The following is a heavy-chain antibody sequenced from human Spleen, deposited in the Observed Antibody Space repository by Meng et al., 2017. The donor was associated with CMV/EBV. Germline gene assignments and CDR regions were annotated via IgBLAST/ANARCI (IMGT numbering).Heavy chain of an antibody. V-gene: IGHV3-74*01. CDR1: GFTFSSYW. J-gene: IGHJ6*02. Sequence: GGSLRLSCAASGFTFSSYWMHWVRQAPGKGLVWVSRINSDGSGTNYADSVKGRFTISRDNAKNTLSLQMNGLRAEDTAVYYCARDSAIGYYYYYGMDVWGQGTTVTVSS. D-gene: IGHD3-22*01. CDR2: INSDGSGT. CDR3: ARDSAIGYYYYYGMDV.